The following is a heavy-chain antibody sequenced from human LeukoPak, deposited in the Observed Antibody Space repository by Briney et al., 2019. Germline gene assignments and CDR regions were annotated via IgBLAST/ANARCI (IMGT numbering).Heavy chain of an antibody. J-gene: IGHJ4*02. CDR2: INPSGGST. CDR1: GYTFASYY. CDR3: ARDNGADSSSWEVDFYYFDY. Sequence: ASVKVSCKASGYTFASYYMHWVRQAPGQGLEWMGIINPSGGSTSYAQKFQGRVTMTRDMSTSTVYMELSSLRSEDTAVYYCARDNGADSSSWEVDFYYFDYWGQGTLVTVSS. V-gene: IGHV1-46*01. D-gene: IGHD6-13*01.